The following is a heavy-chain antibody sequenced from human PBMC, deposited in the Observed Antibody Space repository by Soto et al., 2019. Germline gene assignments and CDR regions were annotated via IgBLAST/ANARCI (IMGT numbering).Heavy chain of an antibody. Sequence: QITLKESGPTLVKPTQTLTLTCTFSGFSLSTSGVGVGWIRQPPGKALEWLALIYWDDDKRYSPSLKSRLTITKDTSKNQVVLTMTNMDPVDTAKYYCAHRDYGGNEVYAFDIWGQGTMVTVSS. D-gene: IGHD4-17*01. CDR3: AHRDYGGNEVYAFDI. J-gene: IGHJ3*02. CDR2: IYWDDDK. V-gene: IGHV2-5*02. CDR1: GFSLSTSGVG.